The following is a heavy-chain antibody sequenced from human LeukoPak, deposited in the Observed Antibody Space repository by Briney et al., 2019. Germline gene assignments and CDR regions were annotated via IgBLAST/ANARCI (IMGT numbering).Heavy chain of an antibody. D-gene: IGHD3-22*01. J-gene: IGHJ4*02. CDR3: ASVLYDSSGYYPLDY. CDR1: GGTFSSYA. Sequence: SVKLSCKASGGTFSSYAISWVRQAPGQGLEWMGRIIPILGIANYAQKFQGRVTITADKSTSTAYMELSSLRSEDTAVYYCASVLYDSSGYYPLDYWGQGTLVTVSS. CDR2: IIPILGIA. V-gene: IGHV1-69*04.